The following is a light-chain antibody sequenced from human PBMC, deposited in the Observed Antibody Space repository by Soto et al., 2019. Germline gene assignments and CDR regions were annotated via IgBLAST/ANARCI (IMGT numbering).Light chain of an antibody. CDR1: QDISNY. J-gene: IGKJ4*01. V-gene: IGKV1-33*01. CDR2: DAS. CDR3: QQYDNLPLT. Sequence: DIQMTQSPSSLSASVGDRVTITCQASQDISNYLNWYPQKPGKAPKLLIYDASNLETGVPSMFSGSGAGTDFTFTISSLQPEDIATYYCQQYDNLPLTFGGGTKVEIK.